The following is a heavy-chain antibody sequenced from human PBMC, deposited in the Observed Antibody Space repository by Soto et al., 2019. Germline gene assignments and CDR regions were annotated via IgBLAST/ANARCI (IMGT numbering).Heavy chain of an antibody. Sequence: LRLSCAASGFIFHSYAMHWVRQAPGKGLEWVAVISYDGNNKYYADSVKGRFTISRDNSKDTLYLQMNSLRDEDTAVYYCAKDLAASALDGMDVWGQGTTVTVSS. J-gene: IGHJ6*02. CDR2: ISYDGNNK. CDR1: GFIFHSYA. CDR3: AKDLAASALDGMDV. D-gene: IGHD6-13*01. V-gene: IGHV3-30*18.